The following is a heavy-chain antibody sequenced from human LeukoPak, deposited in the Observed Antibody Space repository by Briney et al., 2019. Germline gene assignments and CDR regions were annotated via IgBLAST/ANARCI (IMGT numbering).Heavy chain of an antibody. Sequence: ASETLSLTCAVSGYSISSSNWWGWIRQPPGKGLEWIGYIYYSGSTNYNPSLKSRVTMSVDTSKNQFSLKLSSVSALDTAVYYCAREEGSGWSYYFDYWGQGTLVTVSS. J-gene: IGHJ4*02. CDR2: IYYSGST. CDR3: AREEGSGWSYYFDY. D-gene: IGHD6-19*01. V-gene: IGHV4-28*06. CDR1: GYSISSSNW.